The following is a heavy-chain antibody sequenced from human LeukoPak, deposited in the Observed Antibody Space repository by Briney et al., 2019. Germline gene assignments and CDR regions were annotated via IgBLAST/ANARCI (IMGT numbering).Heavy chain of an antibody. D-gene: IGHD3-22*01. J-gene: IGHJ3*02. CDR3: ARLTYYYDSSGYYYAFDI. CDR1: GGSISSYY. CDR2: IYYSGST. Sequence: PSETLSLTCTVSGGSISSYYWSWIRQPPGKGLEWIGYIYYSGSTNYNPSLKSRVTISVDTSKNQFSLKLSSVTAADTAVYYCARLTYYYDSSGYYYAFDIWGQGTMVTVSS. V-gene: IGHV4-59*12.